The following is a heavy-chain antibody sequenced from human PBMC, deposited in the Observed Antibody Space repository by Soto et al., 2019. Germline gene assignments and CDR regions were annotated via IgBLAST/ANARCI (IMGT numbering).Heavy chain of an antibody. D-gene: IGHD6-19*01. CDR2: ISSSRSTI. CDR1: GFTFSSYS. V-gene: IGHV3-48*01. CDR3: ARDSSGWYGDFDY. J-gene: IGHJ4*02. Sequence: PGGSLRLSCAASGFTFSSYSMNWVRQAPGKGLEWVSYISSSRSTIYYADSVKGRFTISRDNAKNSLYLQMNSLRAEDTAVYYCARDSSGWYGDFDYWGQGTLVTVSS.